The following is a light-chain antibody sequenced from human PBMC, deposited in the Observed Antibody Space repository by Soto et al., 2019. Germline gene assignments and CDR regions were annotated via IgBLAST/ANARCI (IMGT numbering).Light chain of an antibody. J-gene: IGKJ1*01. CDR3: QQYGSSPPT. Sequence: EIVLTQSPATLSLSPGERATLSCRASQSVSSYLAWYQQKPGQTPRLLMYEASNRATGIPARFSGGGSGTDFTLTISRLEPEDFAVYYCQQYGSSPPTFGQGTKVDI. V-gene: IGKV3-20*01. CDR1: QSVSSY. CDR2: EAS.